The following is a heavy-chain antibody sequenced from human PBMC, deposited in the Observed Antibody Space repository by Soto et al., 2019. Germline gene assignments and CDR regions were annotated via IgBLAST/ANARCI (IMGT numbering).Heavy chain of an antibody. CDR2: IIPILGIA. Sequence: SVKVSCKASGGTFSSYTISWVRQAPGQGLEWMGRIIPILGIANYAQKFQGRVTITADKSTSTAYMELSSLRSEDTAVYYCARFDYSASASYYFVSWGQGPLVTVS. J-gene: IGHJ4*02. V-gene: IGHV1-69*02. D-gene: IGHD3-10*01. CDR3: ARFDYSASASYYFVS. CDR1: GGTFSSYT.